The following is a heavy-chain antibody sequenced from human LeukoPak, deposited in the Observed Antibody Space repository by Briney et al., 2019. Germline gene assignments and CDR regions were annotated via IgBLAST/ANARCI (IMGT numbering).Heavy chain of an antibody. J-gene: IGHJ4*02. CDR2: IYHSGST. CDR3: ASTSSWEPGRSYFDY. CDR1: GGFISSSNW. V-gene: IGHV4-4*02. Sequence: SETLSLTCAVSGGFISSSNWWSWVRQPPGKGLEWIGEIYHSGSTNYNPSLKSRVTISVDKSKNQFSLKLSSVTAADTAVYYCASTSSWEPGRSYFDYWGQGTLVTVSS. D-gene: IGHD6-13*01.